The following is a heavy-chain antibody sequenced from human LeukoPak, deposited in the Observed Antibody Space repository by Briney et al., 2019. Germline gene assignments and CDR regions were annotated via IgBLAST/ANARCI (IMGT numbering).Heavy chain of an antibody. D-gene: IGHD3-10*01. CDR2: IYHSGST. CDR3: ARDRTPDYYGSGFDP. Sequence: SETLSLTCTVSGYSISSGYYWGWIRQPPGKGLEWIGSIYHSGSTYYNPFLKSRVTISVDTPKNQFSLKMSSVTAADTAVYYCARDRTPDYYGSGFDPWGQGTLVTVSS. V-gene: IGHV4-38-2*02. CDR1: GYSISSGYY. J-gene: IGHJ5*02.